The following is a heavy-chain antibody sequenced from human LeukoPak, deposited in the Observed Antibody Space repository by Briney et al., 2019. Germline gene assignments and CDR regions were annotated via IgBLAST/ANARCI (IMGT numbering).Heavy chain of an antibody. CDR3: ARDRGNTGFWFDP. CDR2: IGPTGFDR. CDR1: GLTFSTSG. D-gene: IGHD5-18*01. V-gene: IGHV3-21*01. J-gene: IGHJ5*02. Sequence: GGSLRLSCTTSGLTFSTSGFNWVRQAPGKGLEWVASIGPTGFDRYHADSIKGRFTISRDNAKNSLYLQMNSLRAEDTAVYYCARDRGNTGFWFDPWGQGTLVTVSS.